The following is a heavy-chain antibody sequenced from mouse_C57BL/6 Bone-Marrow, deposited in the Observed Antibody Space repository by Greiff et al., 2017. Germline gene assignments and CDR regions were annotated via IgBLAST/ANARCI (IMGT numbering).Heavy chain of an antibody. CDR2: ISYDGRN. D-gene: IGHD1-1*01. CDR3: AREELRSWYFDV. J-gene: IGHJ1*03. CDR1: GYSITSGSY. V-gene: IGHV3-6*01. Sequence: EVKLEESGPGLVKPSQSLSLTCSVTGYSITSGSYWNWIRPFPGNKLEWMGYISYDGRNNYTPPPKNRISITRDTTKNQFFLKLNSVTTEDTATYYCAREELRSWYFDVWGTGTTVTVSS.